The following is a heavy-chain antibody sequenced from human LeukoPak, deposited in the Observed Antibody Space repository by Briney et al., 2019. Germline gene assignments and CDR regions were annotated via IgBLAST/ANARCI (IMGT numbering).Heavy chain of an antibody. V-gene: IGHV3-30*03. D-gene: IGHD3-10*01. CDR3: AREGMSLLWFGEAGYFDY. CDR1: GFTFSSYG. Sequence: PGRSLRLSCAASGFTFSSYGMPWVRQAPGKGLEWVAVISYDGSNKYYADSVKGRFTISRDNSKNTLYLQMNSLRAEDTAVYYCAREGMSLLWFGEAGYFDYWGQGTLVTVSS. CDR2: ISYDGSNK. J-gene: IGHJ4*02.